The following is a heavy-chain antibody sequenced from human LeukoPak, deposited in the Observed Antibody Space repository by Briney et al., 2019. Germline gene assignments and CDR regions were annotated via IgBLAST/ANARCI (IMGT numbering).Heavy chain of an antibody. CDR1: GFTVSINY. D-gene: IGHD2-2*01. CDR3: ARGETSSYDY. J-gene: IGHJ4*02. V-gene: IGHV3-53*01. Sequence: RGSLRLSCAASGFTVSINYMSWVRQAPGKGLEWVSVIYSGGNTYYADSVKGRFTISRDNSKNTVYLQMNSLRAEGTAVYYCARGETSSYDYWGQGTLVTVSS. CDR2: IYSGGNT.